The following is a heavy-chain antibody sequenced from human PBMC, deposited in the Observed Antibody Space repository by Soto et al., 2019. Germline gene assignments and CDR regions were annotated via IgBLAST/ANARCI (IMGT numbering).Heavy chain of an antibody. V-gene: IGHV4-61*01. CDR2: IYYSGSA. Sequence: SETLSLTCTVSGGSVSSSNYDWSWIRQPPGKGLEWLGYIYYSGSASYNPSLKSRITVSVDTSKNQFSLKLSSVTAADTAVYYCARERTGDPTFFDYWGQGTLVTVSS. CDR3: ARERTGDPTFFDY. J-gene: IGHJ4*02. CDR1: GGSVSSSNYD. D-gene: IGHD1-1*01.